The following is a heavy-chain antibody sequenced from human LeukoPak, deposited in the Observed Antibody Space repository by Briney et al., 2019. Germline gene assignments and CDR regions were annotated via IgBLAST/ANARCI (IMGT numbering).Heavy chain of an antibody. D-gene: IGHD3-22*01. Sequence: PGGSLRLSCAASGFTFSSYWMSWVRQAPGKGLEWVANIKQDGSEKYYVDSVKGRFTISRDNAKNSLYLQMNSLRAEDTAVYYCARVQRYYDSSGYSSNWFDPWGQGTLVTVSS. CDR2: IKQDGSEK. CDR1: GFTFSSYW. CDR3: ARVQRYYDSSGYSSNWFDP. V-gene: IGHV3-7*01. J-gene: IGHJ5*02.